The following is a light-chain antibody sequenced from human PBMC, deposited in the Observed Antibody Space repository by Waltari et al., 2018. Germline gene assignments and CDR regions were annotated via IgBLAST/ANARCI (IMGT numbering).Light chain of an antibody. Sequence: SCRASQSVSRTLAWYQQKPGQAPKLLIYGASIRATGISDRFTGSGSGTDFSLTISSLEPEDFAIYFCQHYVRLPATFGQGTRVEIK. CDR1: QSVSRT. CDR2: GAS. CDR3: QHYVRLPAT. J-gene: IGKJ1*01. V-gene: IGKV3-20*01.